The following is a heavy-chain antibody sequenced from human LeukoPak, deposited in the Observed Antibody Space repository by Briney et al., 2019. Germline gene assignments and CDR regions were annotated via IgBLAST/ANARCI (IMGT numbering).Heavy chain of an antibody. CDR1: GFTFSSYT. CDR3: ARDAGGHGYYFDY. Sequence: GGSLRVSCAASGFTFSSYTMNWVRQAPGKGPEWVSSITSSSSYIYYADSVKGRFTISRDNAKNSLYLQMNSLRAEDTAVYYCARDAGGHGYYFDYWGQGTLVTVSS. CDR2: ITSSSSYI. J-gene: IGHJ4*02. D-gene: IGHD5-12*01. V-gene: IGHV3-21*01.